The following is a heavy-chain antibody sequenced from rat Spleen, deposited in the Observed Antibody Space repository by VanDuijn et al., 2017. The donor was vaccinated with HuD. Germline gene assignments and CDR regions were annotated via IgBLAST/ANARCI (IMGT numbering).Heavy chain of an antibody. CDR1: GFTFSDYY. J-gene: IGHJ1*01. Sequence: EVQLVESDGGLVQPGRSLKLSCAASGFTFSDYYMAWVRQAPTKGLEWVATISYDGSSTYYRDSVKGRFTISRDNAKSTLYLQMDSLRSEDTATYYCARHGAPDWYFDFWGPGTMVTVSS. D-gene: IGHD3-1*01. V-gene: IGHV5-29*01. CDR3: ARHGAPDWYFDF. CDR2: ISYDGSST.